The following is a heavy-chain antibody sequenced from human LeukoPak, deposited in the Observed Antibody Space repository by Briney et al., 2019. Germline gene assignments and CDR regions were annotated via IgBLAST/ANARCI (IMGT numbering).Heavy chain of an antibody. V-gene: IGHV4-34*01. J-gene: IGHJ4*02. Sequence: PSETLSLTCAVYGGSFSGYYWSWIRQPPGKGLEWIGEINHSGSTNYNPSLKSRVTISVDTSKNQFSLKLSSVTAADTAVYYCARHPWDFWSGYPFDYWGQGTLVTVSS. D-gene: IGHD3-3*01. CDR2: INHSGST. CDR3: ARHPWDFWSGYPFDY. CDR1: GGSFSGYY.